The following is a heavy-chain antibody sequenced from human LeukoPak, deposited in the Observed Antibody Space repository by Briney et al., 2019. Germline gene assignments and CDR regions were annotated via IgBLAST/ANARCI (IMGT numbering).Heavy chain of an antibody. CDR1: GGSIKSFY. CDR2: LYYGGSA. V-gene: IGHV4-59*01. CDR3: ARLGYCSGGSCYSRGAFDI. Sequence: SETLSLTCTVSGGSIKSFYWSWIRRPPGGGLEWIAFLYYGGSANYSPSLKSRITVSVDTSENKFSLRLSSVTAADTAVYYCARLGYCSGGSCYSRGAFDIWGQGTMVTVSS. D-gene: IGHD2-15*01. J-gene: IGHJ3*02.